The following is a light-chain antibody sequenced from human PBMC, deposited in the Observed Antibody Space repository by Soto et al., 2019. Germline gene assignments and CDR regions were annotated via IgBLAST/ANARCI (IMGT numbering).Light chain of an antibody. Sequence: SYELTQPPSVSVAPGQTARITWGGDTIGTKSVHWYQQRPGQAPVLVVYDDSDRPSRIPERFSGSNSGNTATLTISRVEAGDEADFYCQVWDNSTDHVVFGGGTKLTVL. CDR2: DDS. CDR3: QVWDNSTDHVV. J-gene: IGLJ2*01. CDR1: TIGTKS. V-gene: IGLV3-21*02.